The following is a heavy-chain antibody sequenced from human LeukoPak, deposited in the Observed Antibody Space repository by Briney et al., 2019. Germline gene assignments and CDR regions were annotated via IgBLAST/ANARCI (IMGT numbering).Heavy chain of an antibody. Sequence: GGSLRLSCLVSGLTVNDNYMSWVRQAPGKGLQWVSVMFPDGRTFYGDSVRDRFTISRDLARNTLLLQMHSLRADDTAVYYCARTNPVYGDYDYWGQGTLVTVSS. D-gene: IGHD4-17*01. J-gene: IGHJ4*02. CDR3: ARTNPVYGDYDY. V-gene: IGHV3-53*01. CDR2: MFPDGRT. CDR1: GLTVNDNY.